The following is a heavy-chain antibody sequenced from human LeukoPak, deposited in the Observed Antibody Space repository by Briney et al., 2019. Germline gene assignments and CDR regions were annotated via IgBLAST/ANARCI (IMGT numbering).Heavy chain of an antibody. V-gene: IGHV1-3*01. D-gene: IGHD2-15*01. J-gene: IGHJ4*02. Sequence: ASVKVSCKASGYNFSSHAMQWVRQAPGQRLEWMGWINAGNGNTKYSQKFQARVTITRDTSASTAYMELSSLRSEDTAVYYCARGRLGYCSGGSCFYFDYWGQGTLVTVSS. CDR2: INAGNGNT. CDR3: ARGRLGYCSGGSCFYFDY. CDR1: GYNFSSHA.